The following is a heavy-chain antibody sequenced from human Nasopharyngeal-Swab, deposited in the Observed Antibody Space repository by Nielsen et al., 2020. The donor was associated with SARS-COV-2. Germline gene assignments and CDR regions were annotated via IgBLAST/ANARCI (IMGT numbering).Heavy chain of an antibody. V-gene: IGHV3-30*03. J-gene: IGHJ5*02. D-gene: IGHD2-2*01. CDR3: AVEVFYCSSTSCYLPRDP. CDR1: GFTFSSYG. Sequence: GESLKISCAASGFTFSSYGMHWVRQAPGKGLEWVAVISYDGSNKYYADSVKGRFTISRDNSKNTLYLQMNSLRAEDTAVYYCAVEVFYCSSTSCYLPRDPWGQGTLVTVSS. CDR2: ISYDGSNK.